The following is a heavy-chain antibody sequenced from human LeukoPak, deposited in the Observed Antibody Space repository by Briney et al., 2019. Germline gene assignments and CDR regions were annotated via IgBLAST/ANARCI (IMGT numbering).Heavy chain of an antibody. D-gene: IGHD2-15*01. J-gene: IGHJ4*02. CDR3: AKDNCSGGSCYSPGFDY. CDR2: ISYDGSNK. V-gene: IGHV3-30*18. CDR1: GFTFSSYG. Sequence: GGSLRLSCAASGFTFSSYGMHWVRQAPGKGLEWVAVISYDGSNKYYADSVKGRFTISRDNSKNTLYPQMNSLRAEDTAVYYCAKDNCSGGSCYSPGFDYWGQGTLVTVSS.